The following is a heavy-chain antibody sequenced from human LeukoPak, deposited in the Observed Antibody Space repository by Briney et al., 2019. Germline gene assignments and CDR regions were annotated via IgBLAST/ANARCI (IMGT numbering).Heavy chain of an antibody. CDR3: ARDRELLRAEYFQH. D-gene: IGHD1-26*01. CDR1: GYTFTGYY. CDR2: INPNSGGT. J-gene: IGHJ1*01. V-gene: IGHV1-2*02. Sequence: VASVKVSCKASGYTFTGYYMHWVRQAPGQGLEWMGWINPNSGGTNYAQKFQGRVTMTRDTSISTAYMELSRLRSDDTAVYYCARDRELLRAEYFQHWGQGTLVTVSS.